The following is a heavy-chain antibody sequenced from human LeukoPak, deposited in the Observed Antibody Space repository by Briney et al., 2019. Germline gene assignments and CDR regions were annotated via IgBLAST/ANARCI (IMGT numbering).Heavy chain of an antibody. CDR2: ISSSGSTI. CDR3: AREYVGRFLEWLSPV. Sequence: GGSLRLSCAASGFIFSSYAMSWVRQAPGKGLEWVSYISSSGSTIYYADSVKGRFTISRDNAKNSLYLQMNSLRAEDTAVYYCAREYVGRFLEWLSPVWGKGTTVTVSS. J-gene: IGHJ6*04. V-gene: IGHV3-48*04. D-gene: IGHD3-3*01. CDR1: GFIFSSYA.